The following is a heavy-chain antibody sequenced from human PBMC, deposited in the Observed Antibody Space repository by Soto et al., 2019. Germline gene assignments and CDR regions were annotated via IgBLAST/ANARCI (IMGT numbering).Heavy chain of an antibody. D-gene: IGHD3-3*01. V-gene: IGHV3-30*18. J-gene: IGHJ6*03. Sequence: GGSLRLSCAASGFTFSSYGMHWVRQAPGKGLEWVAVISYDGSNKYYADSVKGRFTISRDNSKNTLYLQMNSLRAEDTAVYYCAKNPILEWPRLYYYYYMDVWGKGTTVTVSS. CDR1: GFTFSSYG. CDR3: AKNPILEWPRLYYYYYMDV. CDR2: ISYDGSNK.